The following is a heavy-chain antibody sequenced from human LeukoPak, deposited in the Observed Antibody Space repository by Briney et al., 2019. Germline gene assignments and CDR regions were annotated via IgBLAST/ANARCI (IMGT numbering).Heavy chain of an antibody. CDR3: ARGAINYYDSSGYYNY. CDR2: IYTSGST. J-gene: IGHJ4*02. CDR1: GFTFDDYA. D-gene: IGHD3-22*01. Sequence: GSLRLSCAASGFTFDDYAMHWVRQPAGKGLEWIGRIYTSGSTNYNPSLKSRVTMSVDTSKNQFSLKLSSVTAADTAVYYCARGAINYYDSSGYYNYWGQGTLVTVSS. V-gene: IGHV4-4*07.